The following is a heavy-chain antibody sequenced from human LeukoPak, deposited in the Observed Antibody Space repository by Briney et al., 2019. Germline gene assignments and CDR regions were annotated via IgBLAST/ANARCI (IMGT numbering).Heavy chain of an antibody. CDR1: GYTFTSYG. J-gene: IGHJ3*02. CDR3: ARDHGYSSSWYLDAFDI. Sequence: GASVKVSCKASGYTFTSYGLSWVRQAPGQGLEWMGWISAYNGNTNYAQKLQGRVTMTTDTSTSTAYMELRSLRSDDTAVYYCARDHGYSSSWYLDAFDIWGQGTMVTVSS. V-gene: IGHV1-18*01. CDR2: ISAYNGNT. D-gene: IGHD6-13*01.